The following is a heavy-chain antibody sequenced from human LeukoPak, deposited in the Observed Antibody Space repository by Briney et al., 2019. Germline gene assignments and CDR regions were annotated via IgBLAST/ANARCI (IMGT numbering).Heavy chain of an antibody. D-gene: IGHD6-13*01. Sequence: GGSLRLPCVASGFIFSSTTMGWVRQAPGRGLEWVSSITAIDGRTYYADSVRGRFTISRDNSKNTVYLQLNSLRAGDTAIYYCTKDRRGPAAGTWYFDSWGQGTLVTVSS. V-gene: IGHV3-23*01. J-gene: IGHJ4*02. CDR1: GFIFSSTT. CDR2: ITAIDGRT. CDR3: TKDRRGPAAGTWYFDS.